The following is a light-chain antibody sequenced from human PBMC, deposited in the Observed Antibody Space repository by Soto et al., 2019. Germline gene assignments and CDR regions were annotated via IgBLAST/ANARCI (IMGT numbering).Light chain of an antibody. V-gene: IGKV3-11*01. CDR2: DAS. J-gene: IGKJ1*01. CDR3: HQRGSWPRK. Sequence: EVVLTQSPATLSLSPGERATLSCRASQSFSDYLAWYQQKPGQAPRLLIYDASNRATGIPARFSGSGSGTDFTLTIRSLEPEDFAIYYCHQRGSWPRKFGQGTKVEIK. CDR1: QSFSDY.